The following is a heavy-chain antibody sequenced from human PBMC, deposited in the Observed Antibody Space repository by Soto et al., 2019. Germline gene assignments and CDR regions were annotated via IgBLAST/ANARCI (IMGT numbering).Heavy chain of an antibody. CDR1: GFTFSSYG. Sequence: QVQLVESGGGVVQPGRSLRLSCAASGFTFSSYGMHWVRQAPGKGLEWVAVIWYDGSNKYYADSVKGRFTISRDNSKNTLCLQMNSLRAEDTAVYYCARESSEAVAGTIPFDYWGQGTLVTVSS. D-gene: IGHD6-19*01. V-gene: IGHV3-33*01. J-gene: IGHJ4*02. CDR3: ARESSEAVAGTIPFDY. CDR2: IWYDGSNK.